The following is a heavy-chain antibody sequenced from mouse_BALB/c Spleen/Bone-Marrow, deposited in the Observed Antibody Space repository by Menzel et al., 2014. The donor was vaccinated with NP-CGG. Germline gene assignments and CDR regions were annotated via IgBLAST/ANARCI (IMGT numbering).Heavy chain of an antibody. D-gene: IGHD1-1*01. CDR2: IRNKANGYTT. Sequence: EVKVVESGGGLVQPGGSLRLSCATSGFTFTDYYMNWVRQPPGKALEWLGFIRNKANGYTTEFSASVKGRFTISRDNSQSILYLQMNTLRAEDSATYYCARDIGGITLDYWGQGTTLTVPS. CDR1: GFTFTDYY. J-gene: IGHJ2*01. CDR3: ARDIGGITLDY. V-gene: IGHV7-3*02.